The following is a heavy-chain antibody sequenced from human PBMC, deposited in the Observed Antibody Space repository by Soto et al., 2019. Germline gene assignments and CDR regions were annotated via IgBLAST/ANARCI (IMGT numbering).Heavy chain of an antibody. D-gene: IGHD1-26*01. CDR2: LNQAGSER. Sequence: EVQLVESGGGLVQPGGSLRLSCAASGFTFTDYWMAWVRQAPGKGLEWVANLNQAGSERNYVDSVKGRFTISRDNAKNSVYLQLNSLRAEDTAVYYCARDKFSGTYYVKGVTYFFDYWGKGALVTVSS. J-gene: IGHJ4*02. CDR1: GFTFTDYW. V-gene: IGHV3-7*03. CDR3: ARDKFSGTYYVKGVTYFFDY.